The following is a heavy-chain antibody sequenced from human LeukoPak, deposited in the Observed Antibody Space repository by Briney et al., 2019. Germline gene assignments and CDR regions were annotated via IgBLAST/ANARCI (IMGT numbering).Heavy chain of an antibody. D-gene: IGHD4-11*01. J-gene: IGHJ4*02. CDR2: IWNDGSSQ. Sequence: GESLRLSCVASHFTFSHFGMHWVRQARGKGLEWVAVIWNDGSSQYYADSVKGRFTISRDNSQNTVYLQMNSLRVEDTAVYYCAKDAQRGFDYSNSLEKWGQGTLVIVSS. CDR1: HFTFSHFG. V-gene: IGHV3-33*06. CDR3: AKDAQRGFDYSNSLEK.